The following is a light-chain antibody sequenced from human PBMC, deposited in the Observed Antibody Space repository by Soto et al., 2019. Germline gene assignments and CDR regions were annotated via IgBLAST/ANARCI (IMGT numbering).Light chain of an antibody. J-gene: IGLJ3*02. Sequence: QSALTKPRSVSGSLGQSVTISCTGTSSDVGAYDFVSWYQQNPGKAPRLIIFDVIKRPSGVPDRFSGSKSGNTASLTISGLXSEDEADYHCSSYAGSHTYEVFGGGTKVTLL. CDR3: SSYAGSHTYEV. CDR2: DVI. V-gene: IGLV2-11*01. CDR1: SSDVGAYDF.